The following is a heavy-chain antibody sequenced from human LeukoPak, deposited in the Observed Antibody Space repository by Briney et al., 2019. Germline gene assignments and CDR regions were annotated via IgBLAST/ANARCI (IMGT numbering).Heavy chain of an antibody. V-gene: IGHV3-73*01. D-gene: IGHD5-24*01. CDR2: VRIKSNSYAT. CDR1: GFTFSGSA. Sequence: GGSLRLSCAASGFTFSGSAMHWVRQASGKGLEWVGRVRIKSNSYATAYAASVKGRFTISRDVSKNTAYLQMNSLKTEDTAVYYCTRHNEMTHWGQGTLVTVSS. J-gene: IGHJ1*01. CDR3: TRHNEMTH.